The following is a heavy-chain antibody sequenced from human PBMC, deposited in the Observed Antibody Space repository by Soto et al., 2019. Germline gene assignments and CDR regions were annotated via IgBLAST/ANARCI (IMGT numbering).Heavy chain of an antibody. CDR1: GGSISTYY. CDR2: IYYSGST. Sequence: QVQLQESGPGLVKPSETLSLTCTVSGGSISTYYWSWIRQPPGKGLEWIGYIYYSGSTNYNPSLKSRVTISVDTSKNQFSLKLSSVTAADTAVYYCAAAVSSGYYGYWGQGTLVTVSS. CDR3: AAAVSSGYYGY. V-gene: IGHV4-59*01. J-gene: IGHJ4*02. D-gene: IGHD3-22*01.